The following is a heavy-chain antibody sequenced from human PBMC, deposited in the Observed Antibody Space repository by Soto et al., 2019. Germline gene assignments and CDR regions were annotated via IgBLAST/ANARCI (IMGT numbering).Heavy chain of an antibody. CDR3: AGGGVRGVITRTRDYYGMDV. CDR1: GYSFTSYW. CDR2: IYPGDSDT. D-gene: IGHD3-10*01. J-gene: IGHJ6*02. Sequence: EVQLVQSGAEVKKPGESLKLSCKGSGYSFTSYWIGWVRQMPGKGLEWMGIIYPGDSDTRYSPSFQGQVTISADKSISTAYLQWSSLKASDTAMYYCAGGGVRGVITRTRDYYGMDVWGQGTTVTVSS. V-gene: IGHV5-51*01.